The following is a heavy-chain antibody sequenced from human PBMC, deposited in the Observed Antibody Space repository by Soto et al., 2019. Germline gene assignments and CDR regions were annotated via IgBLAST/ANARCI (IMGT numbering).Heavy chain of an antibody. D-gene: IGHD3-22*01. J-gene: IGHJ6*02. CDR1: GYSFTSYW. V-gene: IGHV5-10-1*01. CDR2: IDPSDSYT. CDR3: ARGGPDSSGNQYYYYYYGMDV. Sequence: PGESLKISCKGSGYSFTSYWISWVRQMPGKGLEWMGRIDPSDSYTNYSPSFQGHVTISADKSISTAYLRWSSLKASDTAMYYCARGGPDSSGNQYYYYYYGMDVWGQGTTVTVSS.